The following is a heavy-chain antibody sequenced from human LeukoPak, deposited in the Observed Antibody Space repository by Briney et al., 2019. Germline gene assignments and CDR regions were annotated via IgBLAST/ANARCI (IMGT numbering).Heavy chain of an antibody. CDR2: INHSGST. Sequence: SETLSLTCAVYGGSFSNYYWSWVRQPPGKGLEWIGEINHSGSTNYNPSLKSRVTISVDTSKNQFSLKLSSVTAADTAVYYCARHAVYYDILTGYYPYXXDYXXXGTXVTVS. D-gene: IGHD3-9*01. J-gene: IGHJ4*02. CDR3: ARHAVYYDILTGYYPYXXDY. CDR1: GGSFSNYY. V-gene: IGHV4-34*01.